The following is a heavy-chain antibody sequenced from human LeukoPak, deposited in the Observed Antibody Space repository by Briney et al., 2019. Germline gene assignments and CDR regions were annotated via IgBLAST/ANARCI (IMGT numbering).Heavy chain of an antibody. D-gene: IGHD3-10*01. CDR1: GFTFSSYD. J-gene: IGHJ4*02. CDR2: ISSSGGNI. V-gene: IGHV3-48*03. Sequence: PGGSQRLSCAASGFTFSSYDMKWVRQAPGKGLEWVSHISSSGGNICYADSVKGRFTISRDNAKNSLYLQMNSLRAEDTAVYYCAREQPPGVYFDYWGQRTLVSVSS. CDR3: AREQPPGVYFDY.